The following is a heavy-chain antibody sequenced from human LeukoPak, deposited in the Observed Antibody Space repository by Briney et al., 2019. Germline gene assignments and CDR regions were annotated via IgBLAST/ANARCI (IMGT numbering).Heavy chain of an antibody. Sequence: SETLSLTCAVYGGSFSGYYWSWIRQPPGKGLEWIGEINHSGSTNYNPSLKSRVTISVDTSKNQFSLKLSSVTAADTAVYYCARDLIVRGNWFDPWGQGTLVTVSS. V-gene: IGHV4-34*01. CDR2: INHSGST. CDR3: ARDLIVRGNWFDP. CDR1: GGSFSGYY. D-gene: IGHD3-10*01. J-gene: IGHJ5*02.